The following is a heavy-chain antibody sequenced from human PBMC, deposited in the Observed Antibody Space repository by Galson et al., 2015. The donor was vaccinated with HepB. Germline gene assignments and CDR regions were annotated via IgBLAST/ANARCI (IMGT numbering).Heavy chain of an antibody. J-gene: IGHJ4*02. CDR3: ARVRKGSSGWYRYFDY. Sequence: SLRLSCAASGFTFSSYAMHWVRQAPGKGLEWVAVISYDGSNKYYADSVKGRFTISRDNSKNTLYLQMNSLRAEDTAVYYCARVRKGSSGWYRYFDYWGQGTLVTVSS. V-gene: IGHV3-30*04. CDR1: GFTFSSYA. D-gene: IGHD6-19*01. CDR2: ISYDGSNK.